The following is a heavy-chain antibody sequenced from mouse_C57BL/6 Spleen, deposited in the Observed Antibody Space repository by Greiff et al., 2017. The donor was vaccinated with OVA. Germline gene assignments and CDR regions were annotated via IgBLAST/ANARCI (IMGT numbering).Heavy chain of an antibody. CDR2: IDPENGDT. D-gene: IGHD1-1*01. V-gene: IGHV14-4*01. J-gene: IGHJ2*01. CDR1: GFNIKDDY. CDR3: TTGITTVNFDY. Sequence: VQLKQSGAELVRPGASVKLSCTASGFNIKDDYTHFLKQMPEQGLYFILFIDPENGDTEYASKFQGKATITADTSSNTAYLQLSSLTSEDTAVYYCTTGITTVNFDYWGQGTTLTVSS.